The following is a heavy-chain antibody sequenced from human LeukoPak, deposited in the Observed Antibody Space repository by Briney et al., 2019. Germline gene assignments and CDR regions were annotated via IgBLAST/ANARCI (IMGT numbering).Heavy chain of an antibody. V-gene: IGHV3-11*06. J-gene: IGHJ4*02. CDR2: ISSSSSYT. CDR3: ASEDGHNPNLGFDY. CDR1: GFTFSNYW. D-gene: IGHD5-24*01. Sequence: GGSLRLSCTASGFTFSNYWMSWIRQAPGKGLEWVSYISSSSSYTNYADSVKGRFTISRDNAKNSLYLQMNSLRAEDTAVYYCASEDGHNPNLGFDYWGQGTLVTVSS.